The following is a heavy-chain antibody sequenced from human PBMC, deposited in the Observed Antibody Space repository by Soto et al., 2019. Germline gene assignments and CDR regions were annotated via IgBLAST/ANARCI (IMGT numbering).Heavy chain of an antibody. Sequence: GGSLRLSCAASGFTFDDYPMHWDRQVPGKVLEWVAGISWNSASIGYGDSVKGRFTISRDNAQNSLYLQMNSLRPDDTALYYCVKRARYNWSLDYWGQGXLVTVSS. CDR2: ISWNSASI. J-gene: IGHJ4*02. CDR3: VKRARYNWSLDY. V-gene: IGHV3-9*01. D-gene: IGHD1-1*01. CDR1: GFTFDDYP.